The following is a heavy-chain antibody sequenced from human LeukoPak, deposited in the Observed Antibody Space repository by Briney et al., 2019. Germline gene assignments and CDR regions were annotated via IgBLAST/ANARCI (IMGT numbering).Heavy chain of an antibody. V-gene: IGHV3-30*18. Sequence: GGSLRLSCAASGFTFSSYGMHWVRQAPGKGLEWVAVISYDGSNKYYADSVKGRFTISRDNSKNTLYLQMNSLRAEDTAVYYCAKDREPGYDFWSTNWFDPWGQGTLVTASS. CDR3: AKDREPGYDFWSTNWFDP. D-gene: IGHD3-3*01. CDR2: ISYDGSNK. CDR1: GFTFSSYG. J-gene: IGHJ5*02.